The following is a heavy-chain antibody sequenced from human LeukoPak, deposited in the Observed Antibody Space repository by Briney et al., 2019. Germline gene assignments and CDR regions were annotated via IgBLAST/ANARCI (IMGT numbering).Heavy chain of an antibody. Sequence: PGGSLRLSCAASGFTFSNYWIHWVRQAPGKGLVWVSRIDNAGSITTYADSVKGRFTISRDNSKNTLYLEMNSLRTEDTAVYYCVRERGPFDGFDIWGQGTMVTVSS. CDR1: GFTFSNYW. V-gene: IGHV3-74*03. CDR2: IDNAGSIT. J-gene: IGHJ3*02. CDR3: VRERGPFDGFDI.